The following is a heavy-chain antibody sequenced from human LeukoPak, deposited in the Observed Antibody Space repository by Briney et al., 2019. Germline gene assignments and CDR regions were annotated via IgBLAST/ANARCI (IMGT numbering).Heavy chain of an antibody. CDR3: ARGGGYSYPDY. V-gene: IGHV4-34*01. D-gene: IGHD5-18*01. J-gene: IGHJ4*02. CDR1: GGSFSGYY. Sequence: SETLSLTCAVYGGSFSGYYWSWIRQPPGKGLEWNGEINHSGSTNYNPSLKSRVTISVDTSKNQFALKLSSVTAADTAVYYCARGGGYSYPDYWGQGTLVTVSS. CDR2: INHSGST.